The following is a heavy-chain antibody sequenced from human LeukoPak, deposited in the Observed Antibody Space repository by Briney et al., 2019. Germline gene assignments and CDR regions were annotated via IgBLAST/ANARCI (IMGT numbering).Heavy chain of an antibody. J-gene: IGHJ4*02. V-gene: IGHV4-30-4*08. Sequence: SETLSLTCTVSGGSISSGDYYWSWIRQPPGKGLEGIGYIYYSGSTYYNPSLNSRGTISVDTSKNPFSLKLSSVTAADTDVYYCARLYYYDSSGLDYWGQGTLVTVSS. CDR2: IYYSGST. CDR1: GGSISSGDYY. D-gene: IGHD3-22*01. CDR3: ARLYYYDSSGLDY.